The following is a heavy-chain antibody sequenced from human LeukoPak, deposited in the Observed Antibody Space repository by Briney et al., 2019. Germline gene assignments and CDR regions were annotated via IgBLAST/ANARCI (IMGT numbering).Heavy chain of an antibody. Sequence: GESLKISCKGSGDSFTSHWIGWVRQMPGKGLEWMGIIYPGDSETRYSPSFQGQVTISADKSINTAYLQWSSLKASDTAIYYCVRQTGGTVITIIDYWGQGTLVTVPS. V-gene: IGHV5-51*01. CDR1: GDSFTSHW. CDR3: VRQTGGTVITIIDY. CDR2: IYPGDSET. D-gene: IGHD4-17*01. J-gene: IGHJ4*02.